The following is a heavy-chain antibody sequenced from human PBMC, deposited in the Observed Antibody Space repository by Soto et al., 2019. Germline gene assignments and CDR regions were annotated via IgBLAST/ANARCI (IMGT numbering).Heavy chain of an antibody. CDR2: IWYDGSNK. CDR1: GFTFSSYG. Sequence: GGSLRLSCAASGFTFSSYGMHWVRQAPVKGLEWVAVIWYDGSNKYYADSVKGRFTISRDNSKNTLYLQMNSLRAEDTAVYYCARVSWQLVNRTYYYYYMHVWGKGTTVTVSS. CDR3: ARVSWQLVNRTYYYYYMHV. V-gene: IGHV3-33*01. D-gene: IGHD6-6*01. J-gene: IGHJ6*03.